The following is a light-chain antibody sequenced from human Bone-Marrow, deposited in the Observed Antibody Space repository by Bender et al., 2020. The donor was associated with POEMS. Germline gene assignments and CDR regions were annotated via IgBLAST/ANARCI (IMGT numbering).Light chain of an antibody. CDR1: TNDVGDYNY. CDR2: EVT. J-gene: IGLJ2*01. Sequence: QSALTQPPSASGSPGQSVTISCTGTTNDVGDYNYVSWYRQHPGKAPKLIIYEVTERPSGVSTRFSGSKSGTTASLTISDLQADDGADYYCNSYAGSSTPVVFGGGTTLTVL. V-gene: IGLV2-8*01. CDR3: NSYAGSSTPVV.